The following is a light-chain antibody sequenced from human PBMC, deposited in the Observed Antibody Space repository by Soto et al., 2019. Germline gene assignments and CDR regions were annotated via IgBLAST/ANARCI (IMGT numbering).Light chain of an antibody. J-gene: IGKJ1*01. CDR3: QHYNEYPWT. Sequence: DIQMTQSPSTLSASVGDRVTLTCRASQSISTWWAWYQQKPGKAPKLLIYKATNLESGVPSRFSGSGSGTEFTLTIGSLQPCYFGTYYCQHYNEYPWTFGLGPKVEIE. CDR2: KAT. CDR1: QSISTW. V-gene: IGKV1-5*03.